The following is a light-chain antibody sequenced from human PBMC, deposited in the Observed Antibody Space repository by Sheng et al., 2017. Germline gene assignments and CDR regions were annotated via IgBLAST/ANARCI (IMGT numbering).Light chain of an antibody. Sequence: QSVLTQPPSVSVAPGQRVTTSCTGRQLQHRGEVLYVHWYQQLPGTGPKLLMFANSKRPSGVPDRFSGSSSGNTASLTITGAQAEDEADYYCNSRDSSGNHVVFGGGTKLTVL. J-gene: IGLJ2*01. CDR2: ANS. CDR1: LQHRGEVLY. V-gene: IGLV1-40*01. CDR3: NSRDSSGNHVV.